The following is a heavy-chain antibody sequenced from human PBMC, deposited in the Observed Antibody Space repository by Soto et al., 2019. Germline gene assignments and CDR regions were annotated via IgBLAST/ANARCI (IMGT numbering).Heavy chain of an antibody. CDR3: AKDVVVGATPGLGDYYYYYGMDV. D-gene: IGHD1-26*01. CDR2: ISYDGSNK. V-gene: IGHV3-30*18. CDR1: GFTFSSYG. J-gene: IGHJ6*02. Sequence: VQLVESGGGVVQPGRSLRLSCAASGFTFSSYGMHWVRQAPGKGLEWVALISYDGSNKYYADSVKGRFTISRDNSKNTLYLQMNSLRAEDTAVYYCAKDVVVGATPGLGDYYYYYGMDVWGQGTTVTVSS.